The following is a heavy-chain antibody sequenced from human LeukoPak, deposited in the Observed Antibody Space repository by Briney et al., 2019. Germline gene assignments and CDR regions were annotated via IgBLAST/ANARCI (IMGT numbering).Heavy chain of an antibody. V-gene: IGHV1-3*01. CDR3: ARYDSSGYYYGEEASDI. CDR2: INAGNGNT. Sequence: ASVKVSCKASGYTFTSYAMHWVRQAPGQRLEWMGWINAGNGNTKYSQKFQGRVTITRDTSASTAYMELSSLRSEDTAVYYCARYDSSGYYYGEEASDIWGQGTMVTVSS. CDR1: GYTFTSYA. D-gene: IGHD3-22*01. J-gene: IGHJ3*02.